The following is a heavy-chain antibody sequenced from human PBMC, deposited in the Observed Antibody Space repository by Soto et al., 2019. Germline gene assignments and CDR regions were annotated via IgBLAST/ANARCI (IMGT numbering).Heavy chain of an antibody. CDR1: GFTFSSYG. J-gene: IGHJ6*02. CDR3: AKDRWELRSGMDV. V-gene: IGHV3-30*18. Sequence: PGGSLRLSCAASGFTFSSYGMHWVRQAPGKGLEWVAVISYDRSNKYYADSVKGRFTISRDNSKNTLYLQMNSLRAEDTAVYYCAKDRWELRSGMDVWGQGTTVTVSS. D-gene: IGHD1-26*01. CDR2: ISYDRSNK.